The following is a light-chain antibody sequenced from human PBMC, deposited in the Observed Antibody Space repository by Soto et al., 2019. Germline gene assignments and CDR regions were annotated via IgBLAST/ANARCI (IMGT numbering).Light chain of an antibody. CDR1: ERVSSY. CDR2: DAS. Sequence: EIVLTQSPATLSLSPGEGATLSCRASERVSSYLAWYQKKPGQAPRLLIYDASNRATGIPARFSGRGSGTDFTLTISSLEPEDSSVYYCQQRSNWPLTFGGRTKLEIK. V-gene: IGKV3-11*01. CDR3: QQRSNWPLT. J-gene: IGKJ4*01.